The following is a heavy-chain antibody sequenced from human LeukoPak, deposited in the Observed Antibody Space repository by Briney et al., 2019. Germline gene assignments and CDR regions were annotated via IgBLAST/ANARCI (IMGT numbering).Heavy chain of an antibody. D-gene: IGHD6-19*01. J-gene: IGHJ4*02. CDR3: AREGYSSGWPLFDY. V-gene: IGHV3-7*01. CDR2: IKQDGSEK. Sequence: GGPLRLSCAASGFTFSSYWMSWVRQAPGKGLEWVANIKQDGSEKYYVDSVKGRFTISRDNAKNSLYLQMNSLRAEDTAVYYCAREGYSSGWPLFDYWGQGTLVTVSS. CDR1: GFTFSSYW.